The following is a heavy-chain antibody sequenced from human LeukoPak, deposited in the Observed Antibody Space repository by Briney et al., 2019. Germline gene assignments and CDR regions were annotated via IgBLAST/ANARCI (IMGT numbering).Heavy chain of an antibody. J-gene: IGHJ1*01. D-gene: IGHD3-10*01. CDR2: IYSGGST. CDR3: ARAGSGSYIGYFQH. CDR1: GFTFTNYA. V-gene: IGHV3-23*03. Sequence: GGSLRLSCAASGFTFTNYAMSWVRQAPGKGLEWVSVIYSGGSTYYADSVKGRFTISRDNAKNSLYLQMNSLRAEDTAVYYCARAGSGSYIGYFQHWGQGTLVTVSS.